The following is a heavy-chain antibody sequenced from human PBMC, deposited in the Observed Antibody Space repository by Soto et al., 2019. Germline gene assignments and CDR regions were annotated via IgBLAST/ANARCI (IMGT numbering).Heavy chain of an antibody. CDR3: ARGQSLDYYGSGMAVYYYYGMDV. CDR2: IIPIFGTA. J-gene: IGHJ6*02. Sequence: QVQLVQSGAEVKKPGSTVKVSCKASGGTFSSYAISWVRQAPGQGLEWMGGIIPIFGTANYAQKFQGRVTITADESTSTAYMELSSLRSEDTAVYYCARGQSLDYYGSGMAVYYYYGMDVWGQGTTVTVSS. V-gene: IGHV1-69*01. D-gene: IGHD3-10*01. CDR1: GGTFSSYA.